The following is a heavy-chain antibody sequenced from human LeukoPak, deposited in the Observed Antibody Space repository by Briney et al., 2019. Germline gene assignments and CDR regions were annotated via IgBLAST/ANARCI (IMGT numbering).Heavy chain of an antibody. CDR2: IRYDGSNK. D-gene: IGHD4-11*01. Sequence: GGSLRLSCAASGFTFSSYGMHWVRQAPGKGLEWVAFIRYDGSNKYYADSVKGRSTISRDNSKNTLYLQMNSLRAEDTAVYYCAKVSYSAPDAFDIWGQGTMVTVSS. CDR1: GFTFSSYG. V-gene: IGHV3-30*02. CDR3: AKVSYSAPDAFDI. J-gene: IGHJ3*02.